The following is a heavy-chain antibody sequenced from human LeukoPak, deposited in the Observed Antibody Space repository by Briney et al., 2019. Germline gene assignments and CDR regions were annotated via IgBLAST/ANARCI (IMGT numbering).Heavy chain of an antibody. CDR2: IYPGDSDT. CDR3: ARQYYYGSAGGYYYGMDV. D-gene: IGHD3-10*01. Sequence: GESLKISCKGSGYSFTSYWIGWVRQMPGKGLEWMGIIYPGDSDTRYSPSFQGQVTISADKSISTAYLQWSSLKASDTATYYCARQYYYGSAGGYYYGMDVWGKGTTVTVSS. J-gene: IGHJ6*04. CDR1: GYSFTSYW. V-gene: IGHV5-51*01.